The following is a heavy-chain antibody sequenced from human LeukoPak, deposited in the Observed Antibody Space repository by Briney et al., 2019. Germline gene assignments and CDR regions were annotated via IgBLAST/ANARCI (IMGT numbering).Heavy chain of an antibody. CDR3: ARDRSTVVTLYYFDY. Sequence: TGGSLRLSCAASGFTFSSYAMHWVRQAPGKGLEWVAVISYDGSNKYYADSVKGRFTISRDNSKNTLYLQMNSLRAEDTAVYYCARDRSTVVTLYYFDYWGQGTLVTVSS. V-gene: IGHV3-30-3*01. J-gene: IGHJ4*02. D-gene: IGHD4-23*01. CDR2: ISYDGSNK. CDR1: GFTFSSYA.